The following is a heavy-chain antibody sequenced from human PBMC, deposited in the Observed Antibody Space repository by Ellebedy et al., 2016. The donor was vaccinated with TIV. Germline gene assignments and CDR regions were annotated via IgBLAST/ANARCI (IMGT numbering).Heavy chain of an antibody. V-gene: IGHV3-7*01. Sequence: PGGSLRLSCGASGFTFSSFWMGWVRRAQGKGLEWVATINQGGSETYYVDSVKGRFTISRDNSKNSLYLQRNSLRADDTALYYCASAARGSGAYESFWGQGTLVTVSS. CDR3: ASAARGSGAYESF. CDR2: INQGGSET. J-gene: IGHJ4*02. D-gene: IGHD5-12*01. CDR1: GFTFSSFW.